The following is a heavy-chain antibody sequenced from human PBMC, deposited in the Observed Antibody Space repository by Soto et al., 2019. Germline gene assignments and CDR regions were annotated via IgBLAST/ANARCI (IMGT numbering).Heavy chain of an antibody. D-gene: IGHD2-2*01. V-gene: IGHV3-48*01. CDR3: AREKDIVVVPAAMGPYYYYYMDV. CDR2: ISSSSSTI. J-gene: IGHJ6*03. Sequence: EVQLVESGGGLVQPGGSLRLSCAASGFTFSSYSMNWVRQAPGKGLEWVSYISSSSSTIYYADSVKGRFTISRDNAKNSLDLQMNSLRAEDTAVYYCAREKDIVVVPAAMGPYYYYYMDVWGKGTTVTVSS. CDR1: GFTFSSYS.